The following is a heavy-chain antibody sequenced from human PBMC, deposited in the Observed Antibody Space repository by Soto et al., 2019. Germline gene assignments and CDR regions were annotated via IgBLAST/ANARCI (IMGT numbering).Heavy chain of an antibody. CDR1: GYTLTELS. V-gene: IGHV1-24*01. D-gene: IGHD3-16*02. CDR2: FDPEDGET. J-gene: IGHJ4*02. Sequence: ASVKVSCKVSGYTLTELSMHWVRQAPGKGLEWMGGFDPEDGETIYAQKIQGRVTMTEDTSTDTAYMELSSLRSEDTAVYYCSTAVHYDYIWGSYRPTQNLFDYWGQGTLVTVSS. CDR3: STAVHYDYIWGSYRPTQNLFDY.